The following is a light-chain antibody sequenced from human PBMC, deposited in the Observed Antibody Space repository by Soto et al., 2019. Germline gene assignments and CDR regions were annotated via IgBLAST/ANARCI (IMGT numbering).Light chain of an antibody. CDR1: QSVSNNY. CDR2: GAS. J-gene: IGKJ1*01. V-gene: IGKV3-20*01. CDR3: QQYGRSPTT. Sequence: EIGLTQSPGTLSLSPGERATLSCRASQSVSNNYLAWYQQKPGQAPRLLIYGASSRATGIPDRFSGSGSGTDFTLTISRLEPEDFAVYYCQQYGRSPTTFGQGTKVDNK.